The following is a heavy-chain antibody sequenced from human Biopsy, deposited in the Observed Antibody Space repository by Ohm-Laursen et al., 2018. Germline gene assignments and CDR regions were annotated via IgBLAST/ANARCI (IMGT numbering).Heavy chain of an antibody. D-gene: IGHD2-8*01. J-gene: IGHJ4*02. CDR2: INCKTGAT. CDR1: GGPFSSYA. V-gene: IGHV1-2*02. CDR3: ARDPLNGHKHFDY. Sequence: GASVKVSCKASGGPFSSYAVTWVRQAPGQGLEWLGYINCKTGATNYAQKFQGTVTMARDTSISTAYLALGSLRSADTAIYYCARDPLNGHKHFDYWGQGSLVTVSS.